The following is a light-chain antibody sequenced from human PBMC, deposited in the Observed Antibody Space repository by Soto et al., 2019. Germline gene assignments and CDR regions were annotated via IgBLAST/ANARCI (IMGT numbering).Light chain of an antibody. Sequence: ETVLTQSPATLSLSPGERATLSCRASQSVGSYLAWYQQKPGQAPRLLIYDASNRATGIPARFSGSGSGTDFTLTISSLEPEDFAVYYCQQRSNGPITFGQGTRLEIK. J-gene: IGKJ5*01. CDR2: DAS. CDR3: QQRSNGPIT. V-gene: IGKV3-11*01. CDR1: QSVGSY.